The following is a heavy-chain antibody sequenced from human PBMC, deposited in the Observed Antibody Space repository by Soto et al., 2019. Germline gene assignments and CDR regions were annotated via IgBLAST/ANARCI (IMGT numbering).Heavy chain of an antibody. J-gene: IGHJ4*02. CDR1: GFNFNDYH. V-gene: IGHV3-11*05. Sequence: QVQLVESGGGLVKPGGSLRLSCAASGFNFNDYHMNWIRQAPGKGLEWISDISSSSSYSNYADSVKGRFTISRDNAKNSLYLEMNSLRAEDTAVYYCTRCGLVAGYDYWGQGTLVTVSS. CDR2: ISSSSSYS. CDR3: TRCGLVAGYDY. D-gene: IGHD6-19*01.